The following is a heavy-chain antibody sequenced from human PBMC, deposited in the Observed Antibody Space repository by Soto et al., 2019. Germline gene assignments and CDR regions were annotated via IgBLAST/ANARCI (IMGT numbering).Heavy chain of an antibody. D-gene: IGHD1-26*01. Sequence: SETLSLTCTVSGGSISSYYWSWIRQPPGKGLEWIGYIYYSGSTNYNPSLKSRVTISVDTSKNQFSLKLSSVTAADTAVYYCARSRELNRLYYFDYWGQGTLVTVSS. CDR2: IYYSGST. CDR3: ARSRELNRLYYFDY. V-gene: IGHV4-59*08. CDR1: GGSISSYY. J-gene: IGHJ4*02.